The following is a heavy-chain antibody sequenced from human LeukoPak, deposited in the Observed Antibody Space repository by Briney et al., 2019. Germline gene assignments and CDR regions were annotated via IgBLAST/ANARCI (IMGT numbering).Heavy chain of an antibody. CDR3: ARGGFTTPALYYYYGMDV. Sequence: GASVKVSCKASGYTFISFHMHWVRQAPGQGLEWMGIINPSGGSTNYAQKFQGRVTITADESTSTAYMELSSLRSEDTAVYYCARGGFTTPALYYYYGMDVWGQGTTVTVSS. J-gene: IGHJ6*02. D-gene: IGHD4-17*01. CDR1: GYTFISFH. CDR2: INPSGGST. V-gene: IGHV1-46*01.